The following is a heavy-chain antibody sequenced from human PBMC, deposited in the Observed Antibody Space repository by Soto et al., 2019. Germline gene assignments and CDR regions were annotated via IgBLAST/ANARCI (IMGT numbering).Heavy chain of an antibody. CDR2: IHSAGAM. CDR1: GFIVSSNY. CDR3: ARASTVTTIFDY. Sequence: EVQLAESGGGLVQPGESLRLSCAASGFIVSSNYMSWAGQAPGKGLEWVAIIHSAGAMFYADSVQGRFTISRDSSKNTLFLQMNSLRAEDTAVYYCARASTVTTIFDYWGQGTLVTVSS. J-gene: IGHJ4*02. D-gene: IGHD4-17*01. V-gene: IGHV3-66*01.